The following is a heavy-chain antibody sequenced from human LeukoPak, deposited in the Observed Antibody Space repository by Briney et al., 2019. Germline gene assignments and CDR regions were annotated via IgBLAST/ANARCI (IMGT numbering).Heavy chain of an antibody. Sequence: PGGSLRLSCAASGFTFSDYYMSWIRQAPRKGLEWVSYISSSTSYTNYADSVKGRFTISRDNSKNTLYLQMNSLRAEDTAVYYCARVTLGLLWFGELSLGALDYWGQGTLVTVSS. CDR2: ISSSTSYT. V-gene: IGHV3-11*06. J-gene: IGHJ4*02. CDR1: GFTFSDYY. D-gene: IGHD3-10*01. CDR3: ARVTLGLLWFGELSLGALDY.